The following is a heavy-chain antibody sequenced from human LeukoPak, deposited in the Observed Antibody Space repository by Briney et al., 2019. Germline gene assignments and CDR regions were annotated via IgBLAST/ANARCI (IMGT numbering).Heavy chain of an antibody. V-gene: IGHV3-48*03. CDR1: GFTFSSYE. D-gene: IGHD6-13*01. CDR3: ARVHSTYDAFDI. Sequence: GGSLRLSCAASGFTFSSYEMNWVRQAPGKGLEWVSYISSSGSTIYYADSVKGRFTISRDNAKNSLCLQMNSLRAEDTAVYYCARVHSTYDAFDIWGQGTMVTVSS. CDR2: ISSSGSTI. J-gene: IGHJ3*02.